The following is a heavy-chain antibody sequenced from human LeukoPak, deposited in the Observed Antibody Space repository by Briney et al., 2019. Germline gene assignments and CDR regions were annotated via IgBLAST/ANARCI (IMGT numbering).Heavy chain of an antibody. J-gene: IGHJ4*02. D-gene: IGHD2-2*01. CDR1: GGSISSGGYS. CDR3: ARGDCSSTSCYPYYFDY. CDR2: IYHSGST. Sequence: SQTLSLTCAVSGGSISSGGYSWSWIRQPPGKGLEWIGYIYHSGSTYYNPSLKSRVTISVDRSKNQISLKLSSVTAADTAVYYCARGDCSSTSCYPYYFDYWGQGTLVTVSS. V-gene: IGHV4-30-2*01.